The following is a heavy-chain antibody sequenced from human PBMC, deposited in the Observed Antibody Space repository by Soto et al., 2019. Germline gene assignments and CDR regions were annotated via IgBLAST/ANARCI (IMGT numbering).Heavy chain of an antibody. CDR3: ARGWEVPAATFDS. CDR2: INPNSGNT. D-gene: IGHD2-2*01. J-gene: IGHJ4*02. CDR1: GYTFTSYD. Sequence: QVQLVQSGAEVNKPGTSVKVSCKASGYTFTSYDINWVRQATGQGLEWLGWINPNSGNTGYAQKCQGRVTMTRDSSITTAYMELSNLRSEDTAVYFCARGWEVPAATFDSWGQGTLVTVSS. V-gene: IGHV1-8*01.